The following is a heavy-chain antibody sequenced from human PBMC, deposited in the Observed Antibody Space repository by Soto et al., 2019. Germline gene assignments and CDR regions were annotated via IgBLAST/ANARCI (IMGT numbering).Heavy chain of an antibody. CDR2: ISASTRNT. D-gene: IGHD2-15*01. CDR1: GYTFSDYA. Sequence: QVQLVQSGGEVKKPGASVKVSGQASGYTFSDYAISWGRQAPGQGLEWMGWISASTRNTDQAQNFQGRVIMTLDTSANTAYMELRSLRSDDTAVYYCVRCYCSVGSCYACWHFDLWGRGTLVTVSS. V-gene: IGHV1-18*01. CDR3: VRCYCSVGSCYACWHFDL. J-gene: IGHJ2*01.